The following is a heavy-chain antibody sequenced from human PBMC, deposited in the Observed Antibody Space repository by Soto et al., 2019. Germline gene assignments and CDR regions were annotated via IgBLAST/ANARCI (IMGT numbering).Heavy chain of an antibody. Sequence: SETLSLTCTVSGGSISGCYWSWIRQPPGKGLEWIGYMYNTGSTVYNSSFKSRVTISVDTSKNQFSLKLNSVTAADTAVYYCARDLWGYCGTDCYPLDVWGQGTTVTVS. CDR3: ARDLWGYCGTDCYPLDV. CDR1: GGSISGCY. J-gene: IGHJ6*02. CDR2: MYNTGST. D-gene: IGHD2-21*02. V-gene: IGHV4-59*01.